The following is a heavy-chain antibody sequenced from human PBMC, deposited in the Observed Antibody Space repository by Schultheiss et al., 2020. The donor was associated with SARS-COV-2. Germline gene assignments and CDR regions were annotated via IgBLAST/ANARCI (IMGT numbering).Heavy chain of an antibody. CDR2: ISSSGSTI. Sequence: GGSLRLSCAASGFTFSSYWMSWVRQAPGKGLEWVSYISSSGSTIYYADSVKGRFTISRDNSKNTLYLQMNSLRAEDTAVYYCARSGVPVQLERRSPLDYWGQGTLVTVSS. V-gene: IGHV3-48*01. J-gene: IGHJ4*02. CDR1: GFTFSSYW. CDR3: ARSGVPVQLERRSPLDY. D-gene: IGHD1-1*01.